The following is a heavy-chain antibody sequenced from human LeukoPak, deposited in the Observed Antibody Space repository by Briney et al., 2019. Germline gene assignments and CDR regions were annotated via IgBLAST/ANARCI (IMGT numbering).Heavy chain of an antibody. D-gene: IGHD6-13*01. CDR3: ARGYRNNWRFDY. J-gene: IGHJ4*02. CDR1: GGSVRRDSNY. CDR2: ISYSGST. Sequence: PSETLSLTCTVSGGSVRRDSNYWSWIRQPPGKGLEWIGYISYSGSTDYNPSLKSRVSMSLGTSKNELSLKLDSVTAEDTAVYYCARGYRNNWRFDYWGQGTLVTVSS. V-gene: IGHV4-61*01.